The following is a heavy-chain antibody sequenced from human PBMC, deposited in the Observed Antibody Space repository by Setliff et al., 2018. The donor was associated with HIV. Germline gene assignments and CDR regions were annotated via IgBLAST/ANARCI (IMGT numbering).Heavy chain of an antibody. D-gene: IGHD1-26*01. CDR2: ISPSGDRT. J-gene: IGHJ6*04. V-gene: IGHV1-46*01. Sequence: EASVKVSCKASGYAFTSQFMHWVRQAPGQGLEWMGIISPSGDRTTYAQRFRGRVTMTSDTSTGTVYMELSSLGSEDTAVYYCASAIVELGYNFFSVDVWGKGTTVTVSS. CDR3: ASAIVELGYNFFSVDV. CDR1: GYAFTSQF.